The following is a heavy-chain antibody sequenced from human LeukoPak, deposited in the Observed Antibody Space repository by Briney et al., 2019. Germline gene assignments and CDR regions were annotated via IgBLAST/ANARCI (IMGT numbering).Heavy chain of an antibody. CDR3: ARERSRRQLEFLGGQYYYYMDV. CDR1: GFTFSSYE. CDR2: ISSSGSTI. V-gene: IGHV3-48*03. Sequence: PGGSLRLSCAASGFTFSSYEVNWVRQAPGKGLEWVSYISSSGSTIYYADSVRGRFTISRDNARNSLYLQMNSLRAEDTAVYYCARERSRRQLEFLGGQYYYYMDVWGKGTTVTISS. D-gene: IGHD3-16*01. J-gene: IGHJ6*03.